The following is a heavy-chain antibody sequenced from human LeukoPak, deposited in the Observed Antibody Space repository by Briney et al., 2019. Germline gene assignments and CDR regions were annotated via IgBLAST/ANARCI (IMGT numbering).Heavy chain of an antibody. Sequence: GGSLRLSCAASGFTFSSYGMHWVRQAPGKGLEWVAFIRYDGSNKYYADSVKGRFTISRDSSKNTLYLQMNSLRAEDTAVYYCAKDRDSSSWYVPVDYWGQGTLVTVSS. CDR1: GFTFSSYG. CDR3: AKDRDSSSWYVPVDY. CDR2: IRYDGSNK. J-gene: IGHJ4*02. V-gene: IGHV3-30*02. D-gene: IGHD6-13*01.